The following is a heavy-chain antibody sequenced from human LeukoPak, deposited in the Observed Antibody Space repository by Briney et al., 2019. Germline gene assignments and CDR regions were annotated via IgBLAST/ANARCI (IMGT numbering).Heavy chain of an antibody. CDR2: ISYDGSNE. J-gene: IGHJ4*02. D-gene: IGHD3-10*01. CDR1: GFTFSYYA. CDR3: ARPIDNGSGSYYFDY. Sequence: GSLRLSCAASGFTFSYYAMHWVRQAPGKGLEWVAVISYDGSNEYYADSVKGRFTISRDNSKNTLSLQMNTLRPEDTAVYYCARPIDNGSGSYYFDYWGQGTLVTVSS. V-gene: IGHV3-30-3*01.